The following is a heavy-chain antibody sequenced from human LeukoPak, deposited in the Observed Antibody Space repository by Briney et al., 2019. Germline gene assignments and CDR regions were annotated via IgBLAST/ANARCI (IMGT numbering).Heavy chain of an antibody. CDR3: ARGPSLMVRGVIPFDY. Sequence: GASVKVSCKASGYTFTSYDINWVRQATGQGLEWMGWMNPNSGNTGYAQKFQGRVTMTRNTSISTAYMELSSLRSEDTAVYYCARGPSLMVRGVIPFDYWGQGTLVTVSS. D-gene: IGHD3-10*01. J-gene: IGHJ4*02. V-gene: IGHV1-8*01. CDR2: MNPNSGNT. CDR1: GYTFTSYD.